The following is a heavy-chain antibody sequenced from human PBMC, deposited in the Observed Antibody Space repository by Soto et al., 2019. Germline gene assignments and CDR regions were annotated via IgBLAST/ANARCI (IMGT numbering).Heavy chain of an antibody. D-gene: IGHD6-6*01. CDR1: GGTFSSYA. J-gene: IGHJ4*02. CDR3: ARDSKEEYSSSPAGWYFAY. V-gene: IGHV1-69*13. Sequence: SVKVSCKASGGTFSSYAISWVRQAPGQGLEWMGGIIPIFGTANYAQKFQGRVTITADESTSTAYMELSSLRSEDTAVCYCARDSKEEYSSSPAGWYFAYWGQGTLVTVSS. CDR2: IIPIFGTA.